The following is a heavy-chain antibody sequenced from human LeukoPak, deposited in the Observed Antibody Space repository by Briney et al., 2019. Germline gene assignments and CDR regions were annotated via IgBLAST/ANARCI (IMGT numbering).Heavy chain of an antibody. J-gene: IGHJ3*01. CDR2: INYSWST. V-gene: IGHV4-39*01. Sequence: SETLSLTCTVSGGSISSGRYYWGWIRRPPGKGLEWIGSINYSWSTYYNPSLKSRVTISVDTSKNQFSLKLSSVTAADTAVYYCARAEDIYRRLDLWGQGTMVTVSS. CDR3: ARAEDIYRRLDL. CDR1: GGSISSGRYY. D-gene: IGHD3-9*01.